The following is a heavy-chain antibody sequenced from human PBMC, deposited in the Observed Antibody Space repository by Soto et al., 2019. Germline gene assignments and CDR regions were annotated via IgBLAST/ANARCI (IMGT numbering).Heavy chain of an antibody. CDR2: ISYDGSNK. Sequence: QVQLVESGGGVVQPGRSLRLSCAASGFTFSSYAMYWVRQAPGKGLEWVAVISYDGSNKYYADSVKGRFTISRDNSKNTLYLQMNSLRAEDTAVYYCARDPGWIQLSGDAFDIWGQGTMVTVSS. J-gene: IGHJ3*02. D-gene: IGHD5-18*01. CDR3: ARDPGWIQLSGDAFDI. V-gene: IGHV3-30-3*01. CDR1: GFTFSSYA.